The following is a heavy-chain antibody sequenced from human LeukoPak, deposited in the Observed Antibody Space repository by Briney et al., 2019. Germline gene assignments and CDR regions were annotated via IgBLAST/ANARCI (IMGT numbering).Heavy chain of an antibody. J-gene: IGHJ4*02. CDR2: INHSGST. V-gene: IGHV4-34*01. CDR1: GESFSGYC. D-gene: IGHD1-1*01. CDR3: GRGQGYRQTIDY. Sequence: SETLSLTCAVYGESFSGYCWSWIRQPPGKGLEWIGDINHSGSTNYNPSLKSRVTISVETSKKQFCLKLSSVTAAGTAVYYCGRGQGYRQTIDYWGQGTLVTVSS.